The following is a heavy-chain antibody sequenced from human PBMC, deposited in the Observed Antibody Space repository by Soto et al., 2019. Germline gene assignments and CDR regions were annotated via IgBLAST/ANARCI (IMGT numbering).Heavy chain of an antibody. J-gene: IGHJ5*02. D-gene: IGHD1-26*01. V-gene: IGHV3-23*01. CDR3: VKHSEYLLLSRFDT. CDR1: GFSFSTYA. CDR2: ISAGGGNT. Sequence: EVQLLESGGGLVQPGGSLRLSCAASGFSFSTYAMSWVRQAPGKGLEWVSGISAGGGNTFYADSVRGRFTISRDNSKNTLYLQINSLRAEDTALYYCVKHSEYLLLSRFDTWGQGTLVTVSS.